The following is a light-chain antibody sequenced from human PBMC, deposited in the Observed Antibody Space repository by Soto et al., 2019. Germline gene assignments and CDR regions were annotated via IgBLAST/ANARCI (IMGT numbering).Light chain of an antibody. CDR1: QGIRNY. J-gene: IGKJ1*01. CDR3: QKYNSAPRT. V-gene: IGKV1-27*01. CDR2: AAS. Sequence: DIQMTQSPSSLSASVGDRVTITCRASQGIRNYLAWYQQKPGKVPTLLIYAASTLQSRVPTRFRGSGSGTEFTLTISSLQPEDVAAYYCQKYNSAPRTFGQGTKVEIK.